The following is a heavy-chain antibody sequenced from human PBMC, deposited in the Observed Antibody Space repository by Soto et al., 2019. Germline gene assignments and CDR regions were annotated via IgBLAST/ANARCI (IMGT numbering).Heavy chain of an antibody. V-gene: IGHV4-30-4*08. J-gene: IGHJ5*02. D-gene: IGHD3-10*01. Sequence: QEQLQESGPGLVKPSQTLSLTCTVSGGSISSGDSYWSWIRQPPGKGLEWIGYIYYNGNTYYNPSLKRRVTISVDTSKNQSTLKLSSVTAADTAVYYCARTAWGRHRVRGVTLSWLDPWGQGTLVTVSS. CDR1: GGSISSGDSY. CDR2: IYYNGNT. CDR3: ARTAWGRHRVRGVTLSWLDP.